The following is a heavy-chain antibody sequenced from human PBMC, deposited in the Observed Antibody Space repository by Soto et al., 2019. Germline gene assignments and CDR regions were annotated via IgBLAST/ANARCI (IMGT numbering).Heavy chain of an antibody. CDR1: GYTFTSYG. D-gene: IGHD4-17*01. CDR3: AICPTRTTVTNVIDV. CDR2: ISAYNGNT. J-gene: IGHJ6*02. V-gene: IGHV1-18*01. Sequence: ASVKVSCKASGYTFTSYGISWVRQAPGQGLEWMGWISAYNGNTNYAQKLQGRVTMTTDTSTSTAYMELRSLRSDDTAVYYCAICPTRTTVTNVIDVWGQRTTVTVSS.